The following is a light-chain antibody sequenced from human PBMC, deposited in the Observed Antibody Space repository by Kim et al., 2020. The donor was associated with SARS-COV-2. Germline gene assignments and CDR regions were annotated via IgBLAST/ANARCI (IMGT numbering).Light chain of an antibody. Sequence: SYELTQPPSVSVSPGQTASITCSGDKLGDKYACWYQQKPGQSPVLVIYQDSKRPSGIPERFSGSNSGNTATLTISGTQAMDEADSYCQAWDRSTYVFGTG. CDR2: QDS. CDR3: QAWDRSTYV. V-gene: IGLV3-1*01. CDR1: KLGDKY. J-gene: IGLJ1*01.